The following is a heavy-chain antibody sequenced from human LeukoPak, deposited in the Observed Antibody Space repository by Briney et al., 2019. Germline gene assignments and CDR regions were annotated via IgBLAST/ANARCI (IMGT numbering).Heavy chain of an antibody. CDR2: IRSKANIYAT. CDR3: TSSGYVWDHFDY. J-gene: IGHJ4*02. V-gene: IGHV3-73*01. Sequence: PGGSLRLSCAASGFTFSGPAMHWVRQASGKGLEWVGRIRSKANIYATVYAASVKGRFTISRDDSKSTAYLQMNSLKTEDTAVYYCTSSGYVWDHFDYWGQGTLVTVSS. D-gene: IGHD5-12*01. CDR1: GFTFSGPA.